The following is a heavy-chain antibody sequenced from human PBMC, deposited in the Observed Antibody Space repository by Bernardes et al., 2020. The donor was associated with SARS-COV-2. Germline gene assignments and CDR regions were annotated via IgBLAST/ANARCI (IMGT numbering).Heavy chain of an antibody. CDR2: IKFDGST. CDR3: ASERGYYFDRSGSLVGDV. CDR1: GGSFSESY. Sequence: SETLSPTCAVYGGSFSESYWSWIRQPPGKGLEWIGEIKFDGSTNYNSSLKSRLTMSVDTSKNEFSLKLSSVTAADTAIYYCASERGYYFDRSGSLVGDVWGQGTTVTVS. J-gene: IGHJ6*02. D-gene: IGHD3-22*01. V-gene: IGHV4-34*01.